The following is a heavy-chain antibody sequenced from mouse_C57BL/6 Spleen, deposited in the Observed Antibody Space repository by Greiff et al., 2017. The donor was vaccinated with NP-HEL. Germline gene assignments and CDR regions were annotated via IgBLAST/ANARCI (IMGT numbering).Heavy chain of an antibody. CDR2: INPSNGGT. CDR3: ARGPYSNYEGHWFAY. CDR1: GYTFTSYW. V-gene: IGHV1-53*01. J-gene: IGHJ3*01. D-gene: IGHD2-5*01. Sequence: QVQLQQPGTELVKPGASVKLSCKASGYTFTSYWMHWVKQRPGQGLEWIGNINPSNGGTNYNEKFKSKATLTVDKSSSTAYMQLSSLTSEDSAVYDCARGPYSNYEGHWFAYWGQGTLVTVSA.